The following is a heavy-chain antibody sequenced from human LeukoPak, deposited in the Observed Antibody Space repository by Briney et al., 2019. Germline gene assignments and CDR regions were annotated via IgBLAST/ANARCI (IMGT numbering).Heavy chain of an antibody. J-gene: IGHJ4*02. CDR1: GFTFSSYA. D-gene: IGHD3-3*01. Sequence: PGGSLRLSCAASGFTFSSYAMHWVRQAPGKGLEWVAVISYDGSNKYYADSVKGRFTISRDNSKNTLYLQMNSLRAEDTAVYYCARAGSIFGVVMGYYFDYWGQGTLVTVSS. CDR3: ARAGSIFGVVMGYYFDY. CDR2: ISYDGSNK. V-gene: IGHV3-30-3*01.